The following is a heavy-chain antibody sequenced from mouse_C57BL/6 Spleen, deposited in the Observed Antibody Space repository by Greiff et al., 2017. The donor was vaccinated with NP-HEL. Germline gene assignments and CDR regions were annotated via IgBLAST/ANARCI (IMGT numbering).Heavy chain of an antibody. J-gene: IGHJ2*01. V-gene: IGHV5-9-1*02. Sequence: EVKLVESGEGLVKPGGSLKLSCAASGFTFSSYAMSWVRQTPEKRLEWVAYISSGGDYIYYADTVKGRFTISRDNARNTLYLQMSSLKSEHTAMYYCTRDGGGYFDYWGQGTTLTVSS. CDR3: TRDGGGYFDY. CDR1: GFTFSSYA. D-gene: IGHD2-3*01. CDR2: ISSGGDYI.